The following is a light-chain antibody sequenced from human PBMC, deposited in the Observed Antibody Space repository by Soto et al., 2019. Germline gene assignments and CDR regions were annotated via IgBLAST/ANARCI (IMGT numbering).Light chain of an antibody. CDR1: QSVLSSSNNKNY. CDR3: QQHYSAPPA. CDR2: WAS. J-gene: IGKJ4*01. V-gene: IGKV4-1*01. Sequence: DFVMTQSPDSLAVSLGERATINCKSSQSVLSSSNNKNYLTWYQKKPGQPPKLLIYWASTRESGVPDRFSGSGSGTDFTLTISSLQAEDVAFYYCQQHYSAPPAFGGGTKVELK.